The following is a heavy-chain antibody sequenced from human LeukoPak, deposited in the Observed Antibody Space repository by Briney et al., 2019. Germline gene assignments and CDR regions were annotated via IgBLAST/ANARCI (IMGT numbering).Heavy chain of an antibody. Sequence: GASVKVSCKASGGTFSSYAISWVRQAPGQGLEWMGGIIPIFGTANYAQKFQGRVTITADESTSTAYMELSSLRSEDTAVYYCARAKRIGYCSSTSCPPDYWGQGTLVTVSS. V-gene: IGHV1-69*13. CDR3: ARAKRIGYCSSTSCPPDY. CDR2: IIPIFGTA. D-gene: IGHD2-2*01. CDR1: GGTFSSYA. J-gene: IGHJ4*02.